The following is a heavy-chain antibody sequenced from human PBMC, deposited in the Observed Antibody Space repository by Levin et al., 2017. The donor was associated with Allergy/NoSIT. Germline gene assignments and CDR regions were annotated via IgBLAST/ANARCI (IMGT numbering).Heavy chain of an antibody. CDR3: ARVDITVVAVGT. Sequence: SETLSLTCSVSGGSVRTGNYHWAWIRQLPGKGLEWIGYAYHSGTTFYNPSLESRLTISVDTSKNQFSLKLNSVTVADTAIYFCARVDITVVAVGTWGQGTLVTVSS. D-gene: IGHD3-10*01. V-gene: IGHV4-31*03. J-gene: IGHJ5*02. CDR2: AYHSGTT. CDR1: GGSVRTGNYH.